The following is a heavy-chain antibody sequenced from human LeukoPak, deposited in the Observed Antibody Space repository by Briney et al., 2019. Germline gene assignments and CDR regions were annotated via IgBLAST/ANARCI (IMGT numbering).Heavy chain of an antibody. CDR3: ARSNSIFPVPIDY. CDR1: GYTFTGYY. Sequence: GASVKVSCKASGYTFTGYYMHWVRQAPGQGLEWMGWINPNSGGTNYAQKFQGRVTMTRDTSISTAYMELSRLRSDDTAAYYCARSNSIFPVPIDYWGQGTLVTVSS. CDR2: INPNSGGT. V-gene: IGHV1-2*02. J-gene: IGHJ4*02. D-gene: IGHD2-21*01.